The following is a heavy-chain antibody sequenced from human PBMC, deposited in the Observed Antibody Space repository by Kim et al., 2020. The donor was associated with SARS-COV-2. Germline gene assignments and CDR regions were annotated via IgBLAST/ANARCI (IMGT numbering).Heavy chain of an antibody. D-gene: IGHD1-1*01. CDR3: ARPTTPESATGRGFNY. CDR1: GFAFSNYA. V-gene: IGHV3-23*01. CDR2: ISSIDDST. Sequence: GGSLRLSCAASGFAFSNYAMSWVRQAPGKGLEWVSTISSIDDSTYYADSVKGRFTISRDTSKSTLYLQLKGLRAEDTAVYYCARPTTPESATGRGFNYWGPGTLVTVSS. J-gene: IGHJ4*02.